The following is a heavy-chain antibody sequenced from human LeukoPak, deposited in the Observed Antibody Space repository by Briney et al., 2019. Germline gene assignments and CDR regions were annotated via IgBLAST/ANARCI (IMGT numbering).Heavy chain of an antibody. CDR2: INHSGST. CDR3: ARGGITHWFDP. J-gene: IGHJ5*02. V-gene: IGHV4-34*01. CDR1: GGSFSGYY. D-gene: IGHD1-14*01. Sequence: SETLSLTCAVYGGSFSGYYWSWIRQPPGKGLEWIGEINHSGSTNYNPSLKSRDTISVDTSKNHFSLKLSSVTAADTAVYYCARGGITHWFDPWGQGTLVTVSS.